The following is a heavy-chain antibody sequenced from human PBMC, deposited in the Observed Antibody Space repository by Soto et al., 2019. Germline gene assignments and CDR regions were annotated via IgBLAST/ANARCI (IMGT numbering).Heavy chain of an antibody. D-gene: IGHD5-12*01. Sequence: GLEWMGWINPNSGGTNYAQKFQGWVTMTRDTSISTAYMELSRLRSDDTAVYYCARGGDGYNFPYYYGMDVWGQGTTVTVSS. CDR2: INPNSGGT. J-gene: IGHJ6*02. CDR3: ARGGDGYNFPYYYGMDV. V-gene: IGHV1-2*04.